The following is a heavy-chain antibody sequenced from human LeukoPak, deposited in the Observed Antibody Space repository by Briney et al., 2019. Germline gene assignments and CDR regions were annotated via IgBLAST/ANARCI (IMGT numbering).Heavy chain of an antibody. CDR1: GDSVSSNSAA. CDR2: TYYRSKWYN. J-gene: IGHJ6*02. Sequence: SQTLSLTCALSGDSVSSNSAAWNWIRQSPSRGLEWLGRTYYRSKWYNDYAVSVKSRITINPDTSKNQFSLQLNSVTPEDTAVYDCARGTDIVATISYYYYGMDVWGQGTTVTVSS. D-gene: IGHD5-12*01. V-gene: IGHV6-1*01. CDR3: ARGTDIVATISYYYYGMDV.